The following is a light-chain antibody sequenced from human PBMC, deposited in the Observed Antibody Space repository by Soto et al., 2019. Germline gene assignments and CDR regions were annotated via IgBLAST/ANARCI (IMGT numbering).Light chain of an antibody. CDR1: QIVSSTY. J-gene: IGKJ5*01. Sequence: EIVITQSPGTLSLSPGERATLSCRASQIVSSTYLAWYQQKPGQAPRLLIYGASSRATGIPDRFSGSGSGTDFTLAIIRLEPEDFAVYYCQQYGSSPSTFGQGTRLEIK. CDR3: QQYGSSPST. CDR2: GAS. V-gene: IGKV3-20*01.